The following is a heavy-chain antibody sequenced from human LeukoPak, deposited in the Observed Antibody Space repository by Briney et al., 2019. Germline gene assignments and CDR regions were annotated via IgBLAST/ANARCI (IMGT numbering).Heavy chain of an antibody. CDR1: GFTFSSYS. V-gene: IGHV3-23*01. D-gene: IGHD6-13*01. J-gene: IGHJ4*02. CDR3: AKRVSGSSWEHQTIDY. Sequence: PGGSLRLSCAASGFTFSSYSMNWVRQAPGRGLEWFSAISNGGATRNYADSVKGRFTISRDNSQNTLYLQMNSLRADDTAVYYCAKRVSGSSWEHQTIDYWGQGTLVTVSS. CDR2: ISNGGATR.